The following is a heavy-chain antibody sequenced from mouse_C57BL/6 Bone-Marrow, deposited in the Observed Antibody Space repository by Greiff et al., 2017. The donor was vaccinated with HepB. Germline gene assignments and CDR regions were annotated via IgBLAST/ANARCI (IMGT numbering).Heavy chain of an antibody. J-gene: IGHJ4*01. Sequence: QVHVKQPGAELVRPGTSVKLSCKASGYTFTSYWMHWVKQRPGQGLEWIGVIDPSDSYTNYNQKFKGKATLTVDTSSSTAYMQLSSLTSEDSAVYYCARRGYYLTRAMDYWGQGTSVTVSS. CDR1: GYTFTSYW. V-gene: IGHV1-59*01. D-gene: IGHD1-1*01. CDR2: IDPSDSYT. CDR3: ARRGYYLTRAMDY.